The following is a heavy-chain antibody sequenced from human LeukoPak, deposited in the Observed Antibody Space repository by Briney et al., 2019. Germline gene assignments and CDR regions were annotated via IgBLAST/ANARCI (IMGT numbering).Heavy chain of an antibody. D-gene: IGHD3-10*01. Sequence: ASVKVSCKVSGYTLTELSMHWVRQAPGQGLEWMGRIIPILGIANYAQKFQGRVTITADKSTSTAYMELSSLRSEDTAVYYCARGDMVRGVIIFDYWGQGTLVTVSS. V-gene: IGHV1-69*04. CDR3: ARGDMVRGVIIFDY. CDR1: GYTLTELS. J-gene: IGHJ4*02. CDR2: IIPILGIA.